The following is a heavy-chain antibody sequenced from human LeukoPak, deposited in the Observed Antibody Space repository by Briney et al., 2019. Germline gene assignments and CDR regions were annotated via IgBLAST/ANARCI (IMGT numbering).Heavy chain of an antibody. Sequence: GGSLRLSCAVSGLTFNNYAMSWVRQAPGKGLEWVSGISGRGASKYYADSVKGRFTISRDNSKNTLYLQMNSLRSEDTAVYYCARASAWGTAMVHWGQGTLVTVSS. CDR2: ISGRGASK. J-gene: IGHJ4*02. CDR1: GLTFNNYA. CDR3: ARASAWGTAMVH. V-gene: IGHV3-23*01. D-gene: IGHD5-18*01.